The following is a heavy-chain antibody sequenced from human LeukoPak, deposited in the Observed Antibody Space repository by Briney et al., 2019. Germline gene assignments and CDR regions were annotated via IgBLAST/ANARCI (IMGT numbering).Heavy chain of an antibody. J-gene: IGHJ5*01. Sequence: GSLRLSCTASGFTFSNFWMGWVRQAPGKGLEWIGSVYYGRTTYYNPSLGGRVTVSLDTSANQFSLQLNSVTAADTAVYYCVRHDGRGGATMGAFDSWGQGSLVTVSS. CDR3: VRHDGRGGATMGAFDS. V-gene: IGHV4-39*01. CDR1: GFTFSNFWM. D-gene: IGHD5-12*01. CDR2: VYYGRTT.